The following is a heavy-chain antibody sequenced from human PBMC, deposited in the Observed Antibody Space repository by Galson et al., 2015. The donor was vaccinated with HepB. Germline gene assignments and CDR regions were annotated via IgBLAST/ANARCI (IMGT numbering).Heavy chain of an antibody. D-gene: IGHD3-3*01. CDR3: ARGSITIFGVVITPFDY. V-gene: IGHV3-7*03. CDR1: GFTFSSYW. Sequence: SLRLSCAASGFTFSSYWMSWVRQAPGKGLEWVANIKQDGSEKYYVDSVKGRFTISRDNAKNSLYLQMNSLRAEDTAVYYCARGSITIFGVVITPFDYWGQGTLVTVSS. J-gene: IGHJ4*02. CDR2: IKQDGSEK.